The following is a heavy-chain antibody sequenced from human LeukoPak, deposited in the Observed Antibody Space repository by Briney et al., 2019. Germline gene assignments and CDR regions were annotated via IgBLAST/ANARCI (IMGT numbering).Heavy chain of an antibody. D-gene: IGHD1-26*01. V-gene: IGHV3-21*01. J-gene: IGHJ4*02. CDR1: GFTFSSYS. CDR2: ISSSSSYI. CDR3: ARGVGTIQGYFDY. Sequence: GGSLRLSCSASGFTFSSYSMNWVRQAPGKGLEWVSSISSSSSYIYYAGSVKGRFTTSRDNAKNSLYLQMNSLRAEDTAVYYCARGVGTIQGYFDYWGQGTLVTVSS.